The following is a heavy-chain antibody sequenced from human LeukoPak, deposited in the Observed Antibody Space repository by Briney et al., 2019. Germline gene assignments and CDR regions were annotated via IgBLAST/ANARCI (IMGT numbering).Heavy chain of an antibody. D-gene: IGHD4-17*01. Sequence: PGGSLRLSCAASGFTFSSYDMHWVRQATGKGLEWVSAIGIAGDTYYPGSVKGRFTISRENAKNSLYLQMNSLRAEDTAVYYCAREPDYGVYAGYFDYWGQGTLVTVSS. CDR3: AREPDYGVYAGYFDY. V-gene: IGHV3-13*01. J-gene: IGHJ4*02. CDR1: GFTFSSYD. CDR2: IGIAGDT.